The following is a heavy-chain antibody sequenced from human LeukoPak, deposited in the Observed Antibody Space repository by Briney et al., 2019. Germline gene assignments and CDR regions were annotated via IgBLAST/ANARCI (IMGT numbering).Heavy chain of an antibody. D-gene: IGHD1-26*01. CDR2: LRYDGSTA. CDR3: AKDPYGGTYPSYFDY. V-gene: IGHV3-30*02. J-gene: IGHJ4*02. Sequence: EGSLRLSCAASGFTLSSYGMNWVRQAPGKGLDWVAFLRYDGSTAFYEDSVKGRFTISRDSSKNTLYLQMNSLTPADTAIYYCAKDPYGGTYPSYFDYWGQGTLVTVSS. CDR1: GFTLSSYG.